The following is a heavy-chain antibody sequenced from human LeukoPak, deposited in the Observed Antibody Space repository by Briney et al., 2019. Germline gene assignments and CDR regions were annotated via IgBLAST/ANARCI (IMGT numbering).Heavy chain of an antibody. V-gene: IGHV1-24*01. CDR2: FDPEDGET. CDR3: ATGGWYSSSSLDY. J-gene: IGHJ4*02. Sequence: RASVKVSCKVSGYTLTELSMHWVGQAPGKGLEWMGGFDPEDGETTYAQKFQGRVTMTEDTSTDTAYMELSSLRSEDTAVYYCATGGWYSSSSLDYWGQGTLVTVSS. D-gene: IGHD6-6*01. CDR1: GYTLTELS.